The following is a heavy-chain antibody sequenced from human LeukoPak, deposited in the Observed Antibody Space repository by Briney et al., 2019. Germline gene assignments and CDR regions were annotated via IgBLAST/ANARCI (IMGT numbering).Heavy chain of an antibody. Sequence: GGSLRLSCAASGLTFSRSWMHWVRQAPSKGLEWVAVISNDGRHQFYADSVKGRFSISRDNAKNTLYLQMDSLRREDTALYYCAKDRGTGWYYFDSWGQGILVTVSS. CDR2: ISNDGRHQ. CDR1: GLTFSRSW. CDR3: AKDRGTGWYYFDS. J-gene: IGHJ4*02. V-gene: IGHV3-30*18. D-gene: IGHD6-19*01.